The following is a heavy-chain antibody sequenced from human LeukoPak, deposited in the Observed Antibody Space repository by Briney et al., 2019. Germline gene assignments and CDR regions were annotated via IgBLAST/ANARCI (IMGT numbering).Heavy chain of an antibody. CDR3: AKPAISSRGWYYDY. V-gene: IGHV3-23*01. Sequence: GGSLRLSCAASGLTFSNYAMSWVRQAPGKGLEWVSAINDSGGSTYYADSVKGRFTISRDNSKNTLYLQMNSLRAEDTAVYYCAKPAISSRGWYYDYWGQGTLVTVSS. CDR1: GLTFSNYA. J-gene: IGHJ4*02. D-gene: IGHD6-19*01. CDR2: INDSGGST.